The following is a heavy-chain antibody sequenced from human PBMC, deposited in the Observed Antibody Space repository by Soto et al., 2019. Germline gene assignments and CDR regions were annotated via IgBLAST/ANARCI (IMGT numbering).Heavy chain of an antibody. D-gene: IGHD1-26*01. V-gene: IGHV1-18*01. CDR3: ARVRWYSGSYYDFDY. CDR2: ISAYNGNT. CDR1: GYTFTSYG. J-gene: IGHJ4*02. Sequence: GASVKVSCKASGYTFTSYGISWVRQAPGQGLEWMGWISAYNGNTNYAQKLQGRVTMTTDTSTSTAYMELRSLRSDDTAVYYCARVRWYSGSYYDFDYWGQGTLVTVSS.